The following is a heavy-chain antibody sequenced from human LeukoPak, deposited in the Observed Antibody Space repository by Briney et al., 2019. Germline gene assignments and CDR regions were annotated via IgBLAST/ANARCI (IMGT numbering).Heavy chain of an antibody. Sequence: SETLSLTCTVSGGSISSSSYYWGWIRQPPGKGLEWIGSISYSGNTYYNPSLMSRVTISVDTSKHHFSLKLNSVTAADTAVYYCTRHGGGYYYFDYWGRGTLVTVSS. D-gene: IGHD2-21*01. CDR2: ISYSGNT. V-gene: IGHV4-39*01. CDR1: GGSISSSSYY. J-gene: IGHJ4*02. CDR3: TRHGGGYYYFDY.